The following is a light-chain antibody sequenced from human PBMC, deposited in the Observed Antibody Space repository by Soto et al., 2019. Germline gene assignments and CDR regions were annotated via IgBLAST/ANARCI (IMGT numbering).Light chain of an antibody. CDR1: SSDVGSYNR. CDR3: SSYTSSSTFVV. Sequence: QSVLTQPPSVSGSPGQSVTISCTGTSSDVGSYNRVSWYQQPPGTAPKLMIYEVSNRPSGVPDRFSGSKSGNTASLTISGPQAEDEADYYCSSYTSSSTFVVFGTGTKVTVL. V-gene: IGLV2-18*02. J-gene: IGLJ1*01. CDR2: EVS.